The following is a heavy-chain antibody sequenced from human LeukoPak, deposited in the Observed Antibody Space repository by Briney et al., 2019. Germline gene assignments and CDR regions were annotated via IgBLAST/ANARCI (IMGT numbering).Heavy chain of an antibody. CDR1: GYTFTNYG. CDR2: ICGYNGNT. V-gene: IGHV1-18*01. Sequence: ASVKASCKASGYTFTNYGICWVRQAPGQGLEWMGWICGYNGNTNYAQRLQGRVTMTTDTSTSTAYMELRSLKSDDTAVYYCARGGAYNWFDPWGQGTLVTVSS. CDR3: ARGGAYNWFDP. D-gene: IGHD3-16*01. J-gene: IGHJ5*02.